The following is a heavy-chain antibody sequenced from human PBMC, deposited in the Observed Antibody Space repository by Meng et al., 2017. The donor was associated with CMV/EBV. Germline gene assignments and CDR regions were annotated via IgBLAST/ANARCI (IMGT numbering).Heavy chain of an antibody. J-gene: IGHJ5*02. CDR2: IYYSGST. V-gene: IGHV4-30-4*08. Sequence: QVQLEESGPGPVQPSQTLSLTCTVSGGSISSGDYYWSWIRQPPGKGLEWIGYIYYSGSTNYDPSLKSRVTMSVDTSKNQFSLKLSSVTAADTAVYYCARSMVVAGDWFDPWGQGTLVTVSS. D-gene: IGHD2-15*01. CDR3: ARSMVVAGDWFDP. CDR1: GGSISSGDYY.